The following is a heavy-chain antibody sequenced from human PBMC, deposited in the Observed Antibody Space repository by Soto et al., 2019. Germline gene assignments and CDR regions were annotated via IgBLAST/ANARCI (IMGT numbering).Heavy chain of an antibody. J-gene: IGHJ4*02. D-gene: IGHD1-26*01. V-gene: IGHV3-74*01. Sequence: EVHLVESGGGLVQPGGSLRLSCAASGFTFSSYWMHWVRQVPGKGLVWVSRISSDGSSISYADSVKGRCSVSRDNGKNTLYLQMSSLRAEDTAVYYCASLSGRFDKWGQGTLVTVSS. CDR2: ISSDGSSI. CDR3: ASLSGRFDK. CDR1: GFTFSSYW.